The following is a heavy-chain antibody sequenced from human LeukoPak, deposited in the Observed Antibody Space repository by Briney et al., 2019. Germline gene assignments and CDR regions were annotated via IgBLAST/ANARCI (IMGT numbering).Heavy chain of an antibody. CDR3: ARDRGTFLEWLWGAFDI. CDR2: INPNSGGT. CDR1: GYTFTGYY. Sequence: ASVKVSCKASGYTFTGYYMHWVRQAPGQGLEWMGWINPNSGGTNYAQKFQGRVTMTRDTSISTAYMELSRLRSDDTAVYYCARDRGTFLEWLWGAFDIWGQGTMVTVSS. V-gene: IGHV1-2*02. D-gene: IGHD3-3*01. J-gene: IGHJ3*02.